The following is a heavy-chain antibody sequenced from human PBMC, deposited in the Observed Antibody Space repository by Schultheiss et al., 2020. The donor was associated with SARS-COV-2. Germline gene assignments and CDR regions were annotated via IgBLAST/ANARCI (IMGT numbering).Heavy chain of an antibody. CDR2: INSDGSRT. CDR1: GFTFSDYY. CDR3: AKVKGAFGDYGVDY. J-gene: IGHJ4*02. V-gene: IGHV3-74*01. D-gene: IGHD4-17*01. Sequence: GGSLRLSCAASGFTFSDYYMNWVRQAPGKGLEWVSRINSDGSRTSYADSVKDRFTISRDNSKNTLYLQMNSLRAEDTAVYYCAKVKGAFGDYGVDYWGQGTLVTVSS.